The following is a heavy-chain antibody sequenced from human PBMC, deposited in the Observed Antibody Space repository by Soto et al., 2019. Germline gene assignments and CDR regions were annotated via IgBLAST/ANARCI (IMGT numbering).Heavy chain of an antibody. D-gene: IGHD3-10*01. Sequence: GASVKVSCKASGGTFSSYAISWVRQATGQGLEWMGGIIPIFGTANYAQKFQGRVTITADESTSTAHMELSSLRSEDTAVYYCARDATPMVRGVTESDAFDIWGQGTMVTVSS. CDR2: IIPIFGTA. J-gene: IGHJ3*02. CDR1: GGTFSSYA. V-gene: IGHV1-69*13. CDR3: ARDATPMVRGVTESDAFDI.